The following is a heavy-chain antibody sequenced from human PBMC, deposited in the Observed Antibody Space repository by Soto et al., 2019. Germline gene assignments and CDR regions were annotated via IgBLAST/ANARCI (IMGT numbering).Heavy chain of an antibody. J-gene: IGHJ6*03. CDR2: IWYDGSNK. Sequence: QVQLVESGGGVVQPGRSLRLSCAASGFTFSSYGMHWVRQAPGKGLEWVAVIWYDGSNKYYADSVKGRFTISRDNSKNTLDLQMNSLRAEDTAVYYCARDNQTPAGYYYYMDVWGKGTTVTVSS. V-gene: IGHV3-33*01. CDR3: ARDNQTPAGYYYYMDV. CDR1: GFTFSSYG.